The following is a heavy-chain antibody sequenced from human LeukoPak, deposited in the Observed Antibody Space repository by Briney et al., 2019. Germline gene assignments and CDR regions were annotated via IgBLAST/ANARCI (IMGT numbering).Heavy chain of an antibody. J-gene: IGHJ4*02. D-gene: IGHD3-16*01. Sequence: GGSLRLSCEASGFIFSNYYMSWIRQAPGKGLEWVSYISSSGSTIYNPDSVKGRFTISRDNAKNSLYLQMNTLRAEDTAVYYCAREGITVWDYWGQGTLVTVSS. CDR2: ISSSGSTI. CDR3: AREGITVWDY. V-gene: IGHV3-11*04. CDR1: GFIFSNYY.